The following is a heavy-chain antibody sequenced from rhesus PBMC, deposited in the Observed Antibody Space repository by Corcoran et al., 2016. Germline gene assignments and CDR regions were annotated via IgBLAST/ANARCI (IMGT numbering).Heavy chain of an antibody. CDR2: IYGSGGST. CDR3: AKYSGGWSRYYFDY. J-gene: IGHJ4*01. CDR1: GGSISSSNW. V-gene: IGHV4-93*02. D-gene: IGHD6-37*01. Sequence: QVQLQESGPAVVKPSETLSLTCAVSGGSISSSNWWSWIRQSPGKGLEWIGGIYGSGGSTEYNPSLKSLVTISIDTSKNQFSLKLSSVTAADTAVYYCAKYSGGWSRYYFDYWGQGVLVTVSS.